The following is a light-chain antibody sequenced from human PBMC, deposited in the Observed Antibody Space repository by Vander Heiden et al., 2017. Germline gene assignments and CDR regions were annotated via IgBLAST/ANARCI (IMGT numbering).Light chain of an antibody. CDR3: CSYAGSYTFA. CDR1: SSDVAGYNF. Sequence: QSALTQPRPVSGSPGQSVTISCTGTSSDVAGYNFVSWYQQHPAKAPKLMIYDVSKRPSGVPDRFSGSKSGNTASLTISGLQAEDEADYFCCSYAGSYTFAFGTGTKVTVL. CDR2: DVS. V-gene: IGLV2-11*01. J-gene: IGLJ1*01.